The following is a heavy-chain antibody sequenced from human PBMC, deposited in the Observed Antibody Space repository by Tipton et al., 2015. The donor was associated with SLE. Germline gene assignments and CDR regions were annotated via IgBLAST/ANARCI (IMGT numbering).Heavy chain of an antibody. CDR2: IYHSGST. V-gene: IGHV4-59*12. CDR1: GGSIRSYY. J-gene: IGHJ4*02. Sequence: TLSLTCTVSGGSIRSYYWTWIRQPPGKRLEWIAYIYHSGSTNYNPSLKSRVTISVDTSKNQFSLKLSSVTAADTAVYYCARGFRGITMIVVVITSYFDYWGQGTLVTVSS. D-gene: IGHD3-22*01. CDR3: ARGFRGITMIVVVITSYFDY.